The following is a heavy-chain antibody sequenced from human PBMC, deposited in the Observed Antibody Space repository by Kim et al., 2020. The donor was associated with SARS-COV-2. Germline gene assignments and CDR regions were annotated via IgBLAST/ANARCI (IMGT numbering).Heavy chain of an antibody. CDR1: GFTFSSYA. D-gene: IGHD5-12*01. CDR3: ARDHVDIVATKMPNQEGFDP. V-gene: IGHV3-30*04. Sequence: GGSLRLSCAASGFTFSSYAMHWVRQAPGKGLEWVAVISYDGSNKNYADSVKGRFTISRDNSKNTLYLQMNSLRAEDTAVYYCARDHVDIVATKMPNQEGFDPWGQGTLVTVSS. CDR2: ISYDGSNK. J-gene: IGHJ5*02.